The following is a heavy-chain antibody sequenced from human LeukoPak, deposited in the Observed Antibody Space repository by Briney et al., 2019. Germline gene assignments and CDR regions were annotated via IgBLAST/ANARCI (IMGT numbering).Heavy chain of an antibody. Sequence: GGSLRLSCAASGFTFSSYGMHWVRQAPGKGLEWVAVIWYDGSNKYYADSVKGRFTISRDNSKNTLYLQMNSLRAEDTAVYYCARVSGDWTRYYFDYWGQGTLVTVSS. CDR1: GFTFSSYG. CDR3: ARVSGDWTRYYFDY. V-gene: IGHV3-33*01. J-gene: IGHJ4*02. CDR2: IWYDGSNK. D-gene: IGHD1-1*01.